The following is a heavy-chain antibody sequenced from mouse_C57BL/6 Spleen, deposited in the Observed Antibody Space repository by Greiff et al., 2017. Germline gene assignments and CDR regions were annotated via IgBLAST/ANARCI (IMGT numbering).Heavy chain of an antibody. J-gene: IGHJ4*01. CDR1: GYTFTSYW. CDR3: AREAYSNFYAMEY. CDR2: IHPNSGST. V-gene: IGHV1-64*01. Sequence: QVQLQQPGAELVKPGASVKLSCKASGYTFTSYWMHWVKQRPGQGLEWIGMIHPNSGSTNYNEKFKSKATVTVDKSSSTAYMQLSSLTSEDSAVYDSAREAYSNFYAMEYWGQGTSVTVAS. D-gene: IGHD2-5*01.